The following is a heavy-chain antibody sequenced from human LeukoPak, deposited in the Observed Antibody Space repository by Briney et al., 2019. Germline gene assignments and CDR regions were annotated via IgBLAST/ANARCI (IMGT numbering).Heavy chain of an antibody. CDR2: ISSSSSTI. Sequence: GGSLRLSCAASGFTFDRHAMCWVRQAPGKGLEWVSYISSSSSTIYYADSVKGRFTISRDNAKNSLYLQMNSLRDEDTAVYYCAKEYLSGFDPWGQGTLVTVSS. CDR1: GFTFDRHA. CDR3: AKEYLSGFDP. D-gene: IGHD1-14*01. V-gene: IGHV3-48*02. J-gene: IGHJ5*02.